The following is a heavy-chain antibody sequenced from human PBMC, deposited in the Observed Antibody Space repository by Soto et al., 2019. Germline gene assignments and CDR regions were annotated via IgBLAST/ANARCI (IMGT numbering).Heavy chain of an antibody. J-gene: IGHJ4*02. CDR3: VKALLSYVWGSYRYFDY. CDR2: ISGGGGST. Sequence: ETLSLTCTVSGGSISSYYWSWVRQAPGKGLEWVSGISGGGGSTYYADSVKGRFTISRDNSKNTLHLQMNSLRAEDTAVYYCVKALLSYVWGSYRYFDYWGQGTLVTVSS. V-gene: IGHV3-23*01. D-gene: IGHD3-16*02. CDR1: GGSISSYY.